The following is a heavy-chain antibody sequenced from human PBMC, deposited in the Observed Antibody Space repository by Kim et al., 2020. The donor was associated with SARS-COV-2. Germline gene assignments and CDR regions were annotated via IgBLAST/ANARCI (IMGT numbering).Heavy chain of an antibody. D-gene: IGHD3-10*01. J-gene: IGHJ6*02. CDR3: ARDVHYGSGYYYYGMDV. Sequence: QGRVTITADESTSTAYMELSSLRSEDTAVYYCARDVHYGSGYYYYGMDVWGQGTTVTVSS. V-gene: IGHV1-69*01.